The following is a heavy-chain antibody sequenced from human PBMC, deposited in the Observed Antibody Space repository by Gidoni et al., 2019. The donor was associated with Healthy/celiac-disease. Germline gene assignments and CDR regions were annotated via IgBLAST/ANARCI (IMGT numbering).Heavy chain of an antibody. J-gene: IGHJ6*02. Sequence: EVQLVESGGGLVQPGRSLRLSCTASGFTFGDYAMSWVRQAPGKGLEWVGFIRSKAYGGTTEYAASVKGRFTISRDDSKSIAYLQMNSLKTEDTAVYYCTRDPTHAGTTLYYYYGMDVWGQGTTVTVSS. D-gene: IGHD1-26*01. CDR3: TRDPTHAGTTLYYYYGMDV. CDR1: GFTFGDYA. CDR2: IRSKAYGGTT. V-gene: IGHV3-49*04.